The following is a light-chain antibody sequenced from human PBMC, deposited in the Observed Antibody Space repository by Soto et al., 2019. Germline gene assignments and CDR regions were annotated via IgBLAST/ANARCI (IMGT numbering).Light chain of an antibody. J-gene: IGLJ1*01. CDR2: GIT. Sequence: QSVLTQPPSVSGAPGQWVTISCTGSSSNFGAGFDVHWYQQLPGTAPKLLIYGITNRPSGVPDRFSGSKSGTSASLAITGLQAEDEGDYYCATWDNSFSGLYVFGAGTKVTVL. CDR3: ATWDNSFSGLYV. CDR1: SSNFGAGFD. V-gene: IGLV1-40*01.